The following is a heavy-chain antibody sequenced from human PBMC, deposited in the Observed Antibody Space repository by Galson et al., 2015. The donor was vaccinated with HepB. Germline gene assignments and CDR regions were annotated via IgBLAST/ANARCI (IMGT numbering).Heavy chain of an antibody. CDR3: ARPMITFGGVIVPPDY. J-gene: IGHJ4*02. D-gene: IGHD3-16*02. CDR1: GFTFSSYA. CDR2: ISYDGSNK. Sequence: SLRLSCAASGFTFSSYAMHWVRQAPGKGLEWVAVISYDGSNKYYADSVKGRFTISRDNSKNTLYLQMNSLRAEDTAVYYCARPMITFGGVIVPPDYWGQGTLVTASS. V-gene: IGHV3-30*04.